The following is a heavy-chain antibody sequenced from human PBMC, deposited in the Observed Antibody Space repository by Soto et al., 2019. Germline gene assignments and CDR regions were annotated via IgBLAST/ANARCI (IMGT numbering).Heavy chain of an antibody. CDR3: ARAPLIEQLVQFFDY. Sequence: GGSLRLSCATSGFTFSRCDMNWVRQAPGKGLEWVSSISSSSSYIYYADSVKGRFTISRDNAKNSLYLQMNSLRAEDTAVYYCARAPLIEQLVQFFDYWGQGTLVTVSS. V-gene: IGHV3-21*01. J-gene: IGHJ4*02. D-gene: IGHD6-6*01. CDR1: GFTFSRCD. CDR2: ISSSSSYI.